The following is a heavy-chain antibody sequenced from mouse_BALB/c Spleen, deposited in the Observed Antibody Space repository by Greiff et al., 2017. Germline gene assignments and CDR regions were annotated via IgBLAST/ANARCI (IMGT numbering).Heavy chain of an antibody. CDR3: ARRGLSTVPWYFDV. CDR1: GYAFSSYW. J-gene: IGHJ1*01. Sequence: QVQLQQSGAELVRPGSSVKISCKASGYAFSSYWMNWVKQRPGQGLEWIGQIYPGDGDTNYNGKFKGKATLTADKSSSTAYMQLSSLTSEDSAVYFCARRGLSTVPWYFDVGGAGTTVTVSS. V-gene: IGHV1-80*01. D-gene: IGHD1-1*01. CDR2: IYPGDGDT.